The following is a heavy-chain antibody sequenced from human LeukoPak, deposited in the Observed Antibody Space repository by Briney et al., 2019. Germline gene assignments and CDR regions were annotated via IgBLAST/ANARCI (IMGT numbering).Heavy chain of an antibody. J-gene: IGHJ5*02. CDR2: IYTSGST. Sequence: PSETLSLTCTVSGGSISSGSYYWSWIRQPAGKGLEWIGRIYTSGSTNYNPSLKSRVTISVDTSKNQFSLKLSSVTAADTAVYYCARAYDSGIPASDWFDPWGQGTLVTVSS. CDR1: GGSISSGSYY. V-gene: IGHV4-61*02. CDR3: ARAYDSGIPASDWFDP. D-gene: IGHD3-22*01.